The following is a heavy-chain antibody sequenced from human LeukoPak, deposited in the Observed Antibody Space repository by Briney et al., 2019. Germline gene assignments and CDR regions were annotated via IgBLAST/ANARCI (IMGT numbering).Heavy chain of an antibody. CDR1: GFTFSSYG. CDR2: ISGSGGST. D-gene: IGHD3-9*01. Sequence: GGSLRLSCAASGFTFSSYGMSWVRQDPGKGLEWVSAISGSGGSTYYADSVKGRFTISRDNSKNTLYLQMNSLRAEDTAVYYCAKGPYYDILTGYYSPYYFDYWGQGTLVTVSS. CDR3: AKGPYYDILTGYYSPYYFDY. J-gene: IGHJ4*02. V-gene: IGHV3-23*01.